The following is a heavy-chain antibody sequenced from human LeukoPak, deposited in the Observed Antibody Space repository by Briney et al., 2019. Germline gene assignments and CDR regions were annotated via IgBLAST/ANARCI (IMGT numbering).Heavy chain of an antibody. D-gene: IGHD1-26*01. CDR1: GGSISSYY. V-gene: IGHV4-59*01. CDR2: IYYSGST. Sequence: SETLSLTCTVSGGSISSYYWSWLRQPPGKGLEWIGYIYYSGSTNYNPSLKSRVTISVDTSKNQFSLKLSSVTAADTAVYYCAVVGATIRDAFDIWGQGTMVTVSS. J-gene: IGHJ3*02. CDR3: AVVGATIRDAFDI.